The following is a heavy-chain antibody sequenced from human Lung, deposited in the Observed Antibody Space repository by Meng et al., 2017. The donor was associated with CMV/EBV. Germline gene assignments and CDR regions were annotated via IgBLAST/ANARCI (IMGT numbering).Heavy chain of an antibody. Sequence: SGPTLVXPTETLTLTCTVSGFSLANSRLAVSWIRQPPGKALEWLAHVFSTGEKSYSTSLKNRLTVSKDTSNSQVFLTMTNMDPADTATYYCARIFYSSVWHIDVXGQGXLVTVSS. J-gene: IGHJ4*02. CDR1: GFSLANSRLA. CDR3: ARIFYSSVWHIDV. D-gene: IGHD6-19*01. V-gene: IGHV2-26*01. CDR2: VFSTGEK.